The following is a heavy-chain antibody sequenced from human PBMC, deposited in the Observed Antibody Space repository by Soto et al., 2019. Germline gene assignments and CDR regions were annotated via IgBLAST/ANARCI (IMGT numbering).Heavy chain of an antibody. Sequence: ASVKVSCKASGYTFTNYAMHWVRQAPGQGLEWMGWINPNSGGTNYAQRFQGWVTMTRDTSISTAYMELSRLRSDDTAVYYCARDGGCISTSCYLGGGYYYGMDVWGQGTTVTVSS. CDR3: ARDGGCISTSCYLGGGYYYGMDV. J-gene: IGHJ6*02. D-gene: IGHD2-2*01. CDR1: GYTFTNYA. CDR2: INPNSGGT. V-gene: IGHV1-2*04.